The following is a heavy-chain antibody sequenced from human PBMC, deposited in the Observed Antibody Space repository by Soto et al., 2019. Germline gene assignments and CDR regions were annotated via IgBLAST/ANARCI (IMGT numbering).Heavy chain of an antibody. CDR3: ALPTVDSSSSAFSY. Sequence: QVQLVQSGAEVKKPGSSVKVSCKASGGTFSSYAISWVRQAPGQGLEWMGGIIPIFGTANYAQKFQGRVTITADESTGTAYMELSSLRSEDTAVYYCALPTVDSSSSAFSYWGQGTLVTVSS. CDR1: GGTFSSYA. D-gene: IGHD6-6*01. J-gene: IGHJ4*02. V-gene: IGHV1-69*12. CDR2: IIPIFGTA.